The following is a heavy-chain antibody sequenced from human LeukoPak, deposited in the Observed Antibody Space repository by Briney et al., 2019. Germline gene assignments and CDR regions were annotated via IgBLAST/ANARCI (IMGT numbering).Heavy chain of an antibody. J-gene: IGHJ4*02. CDR1: GFTFSNYW. Sequence: GGSLRLSCAASGFTFSNYWIHWVRHTPGMGLAWVSRISSDGSNILYADSVKGRFTISRDNAKNTLHLQMNSLRGEDTAVYYCARDQTVAGPTTFDYWGQGILVTVSS. CDR2: ISSDGSNI. CDR3: ARDQTVAGPTTFDY. D-gene: IGHD6-19*01. V-gene: IGHV3-74*01.